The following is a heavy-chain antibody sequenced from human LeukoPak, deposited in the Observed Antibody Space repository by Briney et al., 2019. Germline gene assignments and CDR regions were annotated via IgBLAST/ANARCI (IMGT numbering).Heavy chain of an antibody. CDR3: ARVNVVVVAANWFDP. Sequence: PSETLSLTCTVSGGSISSGGYYWSWIRQHPGKGLEWIGYIYYSGSTYYNPSLKSRVTISVDTSKNQFSLKLSSVTAADTAVYYCARVNVVVVAANWFDPWGQGTLVTVS. D-gene: IGHD2-15*01. V-gene: IGHV4-31*03. CDR1: GGSISSGGYY. CDR2: IYYSGST. J-gene: IGHJ5*02.